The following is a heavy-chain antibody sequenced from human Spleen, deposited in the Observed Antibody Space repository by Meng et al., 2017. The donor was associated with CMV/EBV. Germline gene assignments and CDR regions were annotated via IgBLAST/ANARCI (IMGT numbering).Heavy chain of an antibody. Sequence: GESLKISCAVSGFTFSTYAMHWVRQAPGKGLERVAVLSHDEANIFYADSVKGRFTISRDNSKNTLYLQMNSLRAEDTAVYYCAGAPWYYFDYWGQGTLVTVSS. CDR3: AGAPWYYFDY. V-gene: IGHV3-30*14. CDR1: GFTFSTYA. CDR2: LSHDEANI. J-gene: IGHJ4*02.